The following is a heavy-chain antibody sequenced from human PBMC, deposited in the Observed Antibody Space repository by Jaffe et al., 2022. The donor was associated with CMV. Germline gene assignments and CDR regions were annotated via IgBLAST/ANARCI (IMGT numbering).Heavy chain of an antibody. V-gene: IGHV1-8*01. CDR3: VLEASGSYLGNQDWLPGYYFDY. CDR2: MNPNSGNT. CDR1: GYTFTSYD. J-gene: IGHJ4*02. Sequence: QVQLVQSGAEVKKPGASVKVSCKASGYTFTSYDINWVRQATGQGLEWMGWMNPNSGNTGYAQKFQGRVTMTRNTSISTAYMELSSLRSEDTAVYYCVLEASGSYLGNQDWLPGYYFDYWGQGTLVTVSS. D-gene: IGHD1-26*01.